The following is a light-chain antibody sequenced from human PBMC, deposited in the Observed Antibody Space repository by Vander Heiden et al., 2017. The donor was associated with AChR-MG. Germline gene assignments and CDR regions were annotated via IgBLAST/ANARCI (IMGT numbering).Light chain of an antibody. CDR1: SSNIGNNA. CDR3: AAWDDSLKQV. V-gene: IGLV1-36*01. Sequence: QSVLTQPPSVSEAPRQRVTISCSGSSSNIGNNAVNWYQQLPGKAPKLLIYYDDLLPSGVSDRFSGSKSGTSASLAISGLQSEDEADYYCAAWDDSLKQVFGGGTKLT. J-gene: IGLJ3*02. CDR2: YDD.